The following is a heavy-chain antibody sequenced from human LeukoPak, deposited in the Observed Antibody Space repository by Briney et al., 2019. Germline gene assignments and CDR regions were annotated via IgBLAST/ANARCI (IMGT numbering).Heavy chain of an antibody. Sequence: SETLSLTCTVSGGSISSSNYYWGWVRQPPGKGLEWIGSVYSRGHTYYNPSLTSRLTVSADTSKDQFSLKLSSVTAADTAVYYCTREIAGTTIHYWGQGTLVTVSS. J-gene: IGHJ4*02. CDR1: GGSISSSNYY. CDR2: VYSRGHT. D-gene: IGHD1-7*01. V-gene: IGHV4-39*07. CDR3: TREIAGTTIHY.